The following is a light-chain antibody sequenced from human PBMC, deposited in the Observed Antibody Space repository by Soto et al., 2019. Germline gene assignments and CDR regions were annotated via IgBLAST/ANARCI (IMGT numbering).Light chain of an antibody. Sequence: QSALTQPASVSGSPGQSITISCTGTSSDVGGYNYVSWYQQHPGRAPKLMIYEVNNRPSGVSNRFSGSKSGNMASLTISGLQAEDEADYYCSSYTSSSTQVLGGGTKVTVL. CDR3: SSYTSSSTQV. J-gene: IGLJ3*02. CDR1: SSDVGGYNY. V-gene: IGLV2-14*01. CDR2: EVN.